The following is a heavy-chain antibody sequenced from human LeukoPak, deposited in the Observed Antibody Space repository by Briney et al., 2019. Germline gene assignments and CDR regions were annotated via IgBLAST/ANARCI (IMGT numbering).Heavy chain of an antibody. CDR2: INWSGGST. J-gene: IGHJ4*02. V-gene: IGHV3-20*04. CDR3: ARAPITSPFYFDY. D-gene: IGHD2-2*01. CDR1: GFAFDEHG. Sequence: TGGSLRLSCTASGFAFDEHGMSWVRQVPGKGLEWVSGINWSGGSTGYADPLRGRFTISRDNAKNSQYLQMDSLRAEDTALYYCARAPITSPFYFDYWGQGTLVTVSS.